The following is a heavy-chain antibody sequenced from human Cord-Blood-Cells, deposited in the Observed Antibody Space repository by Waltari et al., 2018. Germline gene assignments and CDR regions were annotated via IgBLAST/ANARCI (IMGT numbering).Heavy chain of an antibody. CDR1: VFTFSSYG. CDR2: IWFDGSHK. J-gene: IGHJ4*02. CDR3: ARYQLTGDFDD. D-gene: IGHD7-27*01. Sequence: QVQLVESGGGVVQHGRSLRLSCAASVFTFSSYGMQWVRQEPGKGLEWVAVIWFDGSHKYYADSVKGRFTISRDNSKNTLYLQMNSLRAEDTAVYYCARYQLTGDFDDCGQGTLVTVSS. V-gene: IGHV3-33*01.